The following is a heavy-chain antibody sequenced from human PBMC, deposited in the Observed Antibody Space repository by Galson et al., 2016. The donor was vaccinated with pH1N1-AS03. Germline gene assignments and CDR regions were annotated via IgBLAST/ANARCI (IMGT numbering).Heavy chain of an antibody. CDR2: ITTSSSTI. J-gene: IGHJ3*02. V-gene: IGHV3-48*02. D-gene: IGHD3/OR15-3a*01. CDR1: GFTFTSYS. Sequence: SLRLSCAASGFTFTSYSINWVRQAPGKGLEWISYITTSSSTIYYADSVKGRFTISRDNAKNSLYLQMNSLRDEDTAVYYCARGGGGTGYYSAFDIWGQGTMVIVSS. CDR3: ARGGGGTGYYSAFDI.